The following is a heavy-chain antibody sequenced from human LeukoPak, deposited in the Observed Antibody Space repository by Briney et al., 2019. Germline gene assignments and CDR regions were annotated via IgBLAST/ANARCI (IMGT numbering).Heavy chain of an antibody. V-gene: IGHV1-46*01. Sequence: GASVKVSCKASGYTFTSYYMHWVRQAPGQGLEWMGIINPSGGSTSYAQKFQGRVTMTRDTSTSTVYMELSSVTAADTAVYYCARAYSSSSHYFDYWGQGTLVTVSS. J-gene: IGHJ4*02. CDR2: INPSGGST. D-gene: IGHD6-13*01. CDR1: GYTFTSYY. CDR3: ARAYSSSSHYFDY.